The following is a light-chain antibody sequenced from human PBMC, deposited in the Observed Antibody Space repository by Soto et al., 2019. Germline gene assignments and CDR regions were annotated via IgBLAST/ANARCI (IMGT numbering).Light chain of an antibody. CDR2: AAS. V-gene: IGKV1-8*01. J-gene: IGKJ5*01. Sequence: AIRMTQSPSSLSASTGDRVTITCRASQGISSYLAWYQQKPGKAPKLLIYAASTLQSGVPSRFSGSGSGTDFTLTISCLQSEDFANYNCQQHSSYPPITFGQGTRLQIK. CDR3: QQHSSYPPIT. CDR1: QGISSY.